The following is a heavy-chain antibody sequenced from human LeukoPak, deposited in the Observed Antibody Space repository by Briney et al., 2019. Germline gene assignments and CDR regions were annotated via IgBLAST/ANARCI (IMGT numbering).Heavy chain of an antibody. Sequence: GGSLRLSCAASGFHFRTYAMHWVRQAPGKGLEWISIISYDANTEYYADSVKGRCSVSRDNSENTLFLQMNSLRPEDTAVYFCARGYYLDLGSFDYWGQGALVTVSS. CDR3: ARGYYLDLGSFDY. CDR1: GFHFRTYA. V-gene: IGHV3-30*01. J-gene: IGHJ4*02. D-gene: IGHD3-10*01. CDR2: ISYDANTE.